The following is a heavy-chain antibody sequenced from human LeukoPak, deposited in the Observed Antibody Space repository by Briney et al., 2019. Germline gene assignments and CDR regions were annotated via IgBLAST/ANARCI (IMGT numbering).Heavy chain of an antibody. D-gene: IGHD5-12*01. Sequence: GASVKVSCKASGGTLSSYAISWVRQAPGQGLEWTGGIIPIFGTANYAQKFQGRVTITADESTSTAYMELSSLRSEDTAVYYCARGNIVATSAKYYFDYWGQGTLVTVSS. CDR1: GGTLSSYA. V-gene: IGHV1-69*13. CDR2: IIPIFGTA. J-gene: IGHJ4*02. CDR3: ARGNIVATSAKYYFDY.